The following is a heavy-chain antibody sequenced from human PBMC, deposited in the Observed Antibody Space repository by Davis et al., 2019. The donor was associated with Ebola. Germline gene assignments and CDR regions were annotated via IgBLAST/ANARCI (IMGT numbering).Heavy chain of an antibody. CDR3: TADVIPATTRRVYYYYYYMDV. D-gene: IGHD2-2*01. CDR1: GFTLNNAW. CDR2: IKSKTDGGTT. V-gene: IGHV3-15*01. Sequence: GGSLRLSCVGSGFTLNNAWMSWVRQAPGKGLEWVGRIKSKTDGGTTDYAAPVRGRFTISRDDSKNMLYLQMNSLKTEDTAIYYCTADVIPATTRRVYYYYYYMDVWGEGTTVAVSS. J-gene: IGHJ6*03.